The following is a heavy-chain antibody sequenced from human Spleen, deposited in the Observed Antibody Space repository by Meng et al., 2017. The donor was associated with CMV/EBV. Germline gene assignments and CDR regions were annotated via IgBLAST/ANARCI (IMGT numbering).Heavy chain of an antibody. V-gene: IGHV4-59*01. CDR3: ARDRRPLSNNWFDP. CDR2: IYYSGST. Sequence: GSLRLSCTVSGGSISSYYWSWIRQPPGKGLEWIGYIYYSGSTIYNPSLKSRVTISVDTSKNEFSLKPSSVTAADTAIYYCARDRRPLSNNWFDPWGQGTLVTVSS. D-gene: IGHD2/OR15-2a*01. J-gene: IGHJ5*02. CDR1: GGSISSYY.